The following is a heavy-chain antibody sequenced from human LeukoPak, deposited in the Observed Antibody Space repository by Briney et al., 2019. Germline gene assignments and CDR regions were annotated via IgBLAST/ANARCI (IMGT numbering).Heavy chain of an antibody. CDR2: INPSGGYT. V-gene: IGHV1-46*01. CDR1: GYTFTSYA. CDR3: ARGLHLRYYDRSGYFDY. Sequence: GASVKVSCKASGYTFTSYAMNWVRQAPGQGLEWMGLINPSGGYTNYAQKSQGRVTMTRDTSTSTVYMELSSLRSEDTAVYYCARGLHLRYYDRSGYFDYWGQGTLVTVSS. D-gene: IGHD3-22*01. J-gene: IGHJ4*02.